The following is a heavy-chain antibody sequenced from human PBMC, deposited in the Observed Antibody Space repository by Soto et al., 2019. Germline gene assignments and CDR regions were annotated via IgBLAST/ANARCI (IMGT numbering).Heavy chain of an antibody. CDR2: IYDSGST. CDR1: GDSISNSY. CDR3: VMSAYISTPPDY. Sequence: LETLSLTCTVSGDSISNSYGSWIRQPPGRGLEWIGYIYDSGSTTYNPSLDNRVTISVDTSKNQFSLKLSSVTAADTAVYYCVMSAYISTPPDYWGHGTLVTVSS. J-gene: IGHJ4*01. V-gene: IGHV4-59*01. D-gene: IGHD3-16*01.